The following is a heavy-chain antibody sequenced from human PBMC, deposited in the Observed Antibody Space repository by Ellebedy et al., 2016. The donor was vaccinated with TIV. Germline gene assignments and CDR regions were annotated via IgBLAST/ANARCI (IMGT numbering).Heavy chain of an antibody. D-gene: IGHD5-24*01. CDR3: ARARSGDGYDFDY. CDR1: GGSFSGYY. CDR2: INHSGST. V-gene: IGHV4-34*01. J-gene: IGHJ4*02. Sequence: SETLSLTCAVYGGSFSGYYWSWIRQPPGKGLEWIGEINHSGSTNYNPSLKSRVTISVDTSKNQFSLKLNSVTAADTAVYYCARARSGDGYDFDYWGQGTLVTFSS.